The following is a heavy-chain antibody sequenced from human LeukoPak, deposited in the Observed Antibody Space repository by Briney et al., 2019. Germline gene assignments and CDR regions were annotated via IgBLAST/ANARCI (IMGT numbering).Heavy chain of an antibody. J-gene: IGHJ4*02. V-gene: IGHV3-23*01. D-gene: IGHD6-19*01. CDR2: ISGSGGST. Sequence: PGGSLRLSCAASGFTFSTYVMSWVRQAPGKGLEWVSVISGSGGSTHYADSVKGRFTISRDNSKNTLYLQMDSLRAEDTAVYYCAKGLRTSWLAGGVFDYWGQGTLVTVSS. CDR1: GFTFSTYV. CDR3: AKGLRTSWLAGGVFDY.